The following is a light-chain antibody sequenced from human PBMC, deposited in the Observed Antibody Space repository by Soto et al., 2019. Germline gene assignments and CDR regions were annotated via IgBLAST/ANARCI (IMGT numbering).Light chain of an antibody. V-gene: IGLV4-60*03. CDR1: SGHSSYI. CDR2: LEGSESY. Sequence: QSVLTQSSSASASLGSSVKLTCTLSSGHSSYIIAWHQQQPGKAPRYLMKLEGSESYNKGSGIPDRFSGSSSRADRYLTFSNLLSEDADDYYCETWDSSIHVFGGGTKLTVL. CDR3: ETWDSSIHV. J-gene: IGLJ3*02.